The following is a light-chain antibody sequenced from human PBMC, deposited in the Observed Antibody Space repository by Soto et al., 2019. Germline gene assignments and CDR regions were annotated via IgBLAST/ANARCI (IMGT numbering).Light chain of an antibody. CDR2: AAS. V-gene: IGKV3-20*01. CDR3: QQYGSPLT. CDR1: QRVSSNS. Sequence: EIVLTQSPGTLSLSPGERATLSCRASQRVSSNSLTWYQQKPGQAPRLLIFAASNRATGIPDRFSGSGSGTDFTLTISRLEPEDFAVYYCQQYGSPLTFGGGTKVEIK. J-gene: IGKJ4*01.